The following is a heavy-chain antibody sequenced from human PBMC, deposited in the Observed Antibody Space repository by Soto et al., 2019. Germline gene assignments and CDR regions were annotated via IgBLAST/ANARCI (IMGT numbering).Heavy chain of an antibody. V-gene: IGHV3-23*01. CDR3: AKTTNHDFWSGYYTKAFDY. CDR2: VSNSGTST. J-gene: IGHJ4*02. Sequence: GGSLRLSCAASGFTFSTYAMSWVRQAPGKGLEWVSSVSNSGTSTYYADSVKGRFTISRDNSKNTLYLQMSSLRAEDTAVYYCAKTTNHDFWSGYYTKAFDYWGQGTLVTVSS. D-gene: IGHD3-3*01. CDR1: GFTFSTYA.